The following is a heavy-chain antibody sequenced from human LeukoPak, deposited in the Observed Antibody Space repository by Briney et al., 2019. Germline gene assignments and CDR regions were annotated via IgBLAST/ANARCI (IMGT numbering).Heavy chain of an antibody. D-gene: IGHD6-19*01. CDR1: GFTISSYA. J-gene: IGHJ4*02. CDR2: ISYDGSNK. CDR3: ARDSSGWPDY. V-gene: IGHV3-30*04. Sequence: GGSLRLSCAASGFTISSYAIHWVRQAPGKGLEWVAVISYDGSNKYYADSVKGRFTISRDNFKNTLYLQMNSLRAEDTAVYYCARDSSGWPDYWGQGTLVTVSS.